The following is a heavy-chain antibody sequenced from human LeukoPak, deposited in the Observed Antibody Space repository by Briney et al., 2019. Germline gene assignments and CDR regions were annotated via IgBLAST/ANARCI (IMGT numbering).Heavy chain of an antibody. Sequence: SGTLSLTCGVSGGSISASNWWSWVRQSPGKGLEWIGEIYHSGSTNYNPSLKSRVTISVDKSKNQLSLKLNSVTAADTAVYYCARGGAARLHFQNWGQGTLVTVSS. V-gene: IGHV4-4*02. J-gene: IGHJ1*01. CDR3: ARGGAARLHFQN. CDR1: GGSISASNW. CDR2: IYHSGST. D-gene: IGHD6-6*01.